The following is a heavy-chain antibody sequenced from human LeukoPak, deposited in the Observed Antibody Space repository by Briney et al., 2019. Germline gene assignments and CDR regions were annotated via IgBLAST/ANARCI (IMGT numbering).Heavy chain of an antibody. Sequence: GGSLRLSCAASGFTFSNAWMSWVRQAPGKGLEWVGRIKSKTDGGTTDYAAPVKGRFTISRDNSKNTLYLQMNSLRAEDTAVYYCARDTRSSSLRYYFDYWGQGTLVTVSS. D-gene: IGHD6-13*01. J-gene: IGHJ4*02. CDR1: GFTFSNAW. CDR2: IKSKTDGGTT. CDR3: ARDTRSSSLRYYFDY. V-gene: IGHV3-15*01.